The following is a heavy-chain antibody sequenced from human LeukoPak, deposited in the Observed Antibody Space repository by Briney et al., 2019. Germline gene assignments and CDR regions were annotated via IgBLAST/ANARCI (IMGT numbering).Heavy chain of an antibody. CDR1: GFTFNDYG. CDR3: ERETSTSPEYHWLYP. CDR2: AIIELTHK. J-gene: IGHJ5*02. D-gene: IGHD2-2*01. V-gene: IGHV3-30*03. Sequence: PGGTLRLSYAASGFTFNDYGMLGTPGAPGKGLVGGAYAIIELTHKYYTDSVKGRFTISTDTPKNTLYMQMNSQRTTHTATYVCERETSTSPEYHWLYPWGRGTLVTVSS.